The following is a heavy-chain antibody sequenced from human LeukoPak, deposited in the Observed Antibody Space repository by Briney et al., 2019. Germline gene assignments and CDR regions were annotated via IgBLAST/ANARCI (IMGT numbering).Heavy chain of an antibody. J-gene: IGHJ4*02. D-gene: IGHD2-8*01. Sequence: PSETLSLTCTVSGGSIRSGGYYWSWIRQHPGKGLEWIGYIYYSGSTYYNPSLKSRVTISVDTSKNQFSLKLSSVTAADTAVYYCARGRGVGPLRYWGQGTLVTVSS. CDR3: ARGRGVGPLRY. CDR1: GGSIRSGGYY. V-gene: IGHV4-31*03. CDR2: IYYSGST.